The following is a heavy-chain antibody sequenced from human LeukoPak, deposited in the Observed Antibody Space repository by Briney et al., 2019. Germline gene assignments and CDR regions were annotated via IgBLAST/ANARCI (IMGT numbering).Heavy chain of an antibody. D-gene: IGHD3-9*01. CDR3: AKSLSYFDWSPLNY. CDR1: GFTFSNFW. Sequence: GALRLSCTASGFTFSNFWMGWVRQAPGKGLEWVANIKQDEAEKFYLGSVKGRFTISRDNAKNSLYLQMNSLRAEDTALYYCAKSLSYFDWSPLNYWGQGTLVTVSS. CDR2: IKQDEAEK. V-gene: IGHV3-7*03. J-gene: IGHJ4*02.